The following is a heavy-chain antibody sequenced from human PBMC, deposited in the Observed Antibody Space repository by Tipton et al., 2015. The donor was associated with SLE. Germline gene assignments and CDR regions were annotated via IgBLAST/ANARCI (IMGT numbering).Heavy chain of an antibody. Sequence: TLSLTCAVYGGSFSGYYWSWIRQPPGKGLEWIGEINHSGSTNYNASLKSRVTISVDTSKNQFSLKLSSVTAADTAVYYCARDSSEGHSWFDYWGQGTLVTFSS. J-gene: IGHJ4*02. CDR2: INHSGST. V-gene: IGHV4-34*01. CDR3: ARDSSEGHSWFDY. D-gene: IGHD6-13*01. CDR1: GGSFSGYY.